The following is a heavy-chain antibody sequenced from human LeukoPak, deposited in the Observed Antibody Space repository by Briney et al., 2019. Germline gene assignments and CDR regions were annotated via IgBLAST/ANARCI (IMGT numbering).Heavy chain of an antibody. J-gene: IGHJ4*02. CDR1: GFTFSSYW. Sequence: PGGSLRLSCAASGFTFSSYWMSWVRQAPGKGLEWVADIKQDGSEKYYVDSVKGRFTISRGNAKNSLYLQMNSLRAEDTAVYYCARDPAYDFWSGYYTDYWGQGTLVTVSS. V-gene: IGHV3-7*01. CDR2: IKQDGSEK. D-gene: IGHD3-3*01. CDR3: ARDPAYDFWSGYYTDY.